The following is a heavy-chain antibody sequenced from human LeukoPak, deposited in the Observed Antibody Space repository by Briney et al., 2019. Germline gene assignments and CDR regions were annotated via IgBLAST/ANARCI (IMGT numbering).Heavy chain of an antibody. D-gene: IGHD3-9*01. Sequence: SETLSLTCTVSGGSISSYYWSWIRQPPGKGLEWIGYIYYSGSTNYNPSLKSRVTISVDTSKNQFSLKLSSVTAADTAVYYCARYRAPDNILTGYDDAFDIWGQGTMVTVSS. J-gene: IGHJ3*02. CDR1: GGSISSYY. V-gene: IGHV4-59*01. CDR2: IYYSGST. CDR3: ARYRAPDNILTGYDDAFDI.